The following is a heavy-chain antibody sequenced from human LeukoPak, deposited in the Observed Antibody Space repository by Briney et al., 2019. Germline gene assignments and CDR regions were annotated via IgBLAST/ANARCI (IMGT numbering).Heavy chain of an antibody. Sequence: PGGSLRLSCAASGFTFSSYGMHWVRQAPGKGLGWVAVISYDGSNKYYADSVKGRFTISRDNSKNTLYLQMNSLRAEDTAVYSCAKAYYDILTGLIDYWGQGTLVTVSS. V-gene: IGHV3-30*18. CDR2: ISYDGSNK. D-gene: IGHD3-9*01. CDR3: AKAYYDILTGLIDY. CDR1: GFTFSSYG. J-gene: IGHJ4*02.